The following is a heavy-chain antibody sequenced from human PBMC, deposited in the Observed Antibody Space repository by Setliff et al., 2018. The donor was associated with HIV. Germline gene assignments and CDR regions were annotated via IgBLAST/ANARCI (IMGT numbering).Heavy chain of an antibody. J-gene: IGHJ5*02. CDR2: ITPSGAT. Sequence: PSETLSLTCAVSGFSIGSGSFWGWIRQPPGKGLEWIEEITPSGATNYLPSLKSRVTMSLDTSKNQFSLKMTSVTAADTALYYCSNWNTTIDEDAWGQGTLVTVSS. D-gene: IGHD5-18*01. V-gene: IGHV4-38-2*01. CDR3: SNWNTTIDEDA. CDR1: GFSIGSGSF.